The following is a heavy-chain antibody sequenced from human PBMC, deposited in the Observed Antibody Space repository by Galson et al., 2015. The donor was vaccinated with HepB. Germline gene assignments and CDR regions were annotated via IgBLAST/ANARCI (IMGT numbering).Heavy chain of an antibody. CDR3: ALWFGERFDY. CDR2: ISHSGTNT. Sequence: SLRLSCAASGFTLSNHAMSWVRQAPGKGLEWVSTISHSGTNTHYPDSVKGRFTISRDNSKNTLYLQMNSLRAEDTAVYYCALWFGERFDYWGQGTLVTVSS. V-gene: IGHV3-23*01. CDR1: GFTLSNHA. J-gene: IGHJ4*02. D-gene: IGHD3-10*01.